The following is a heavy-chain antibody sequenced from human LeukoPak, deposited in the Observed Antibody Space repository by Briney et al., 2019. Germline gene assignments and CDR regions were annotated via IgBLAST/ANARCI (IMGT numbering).Heavy chain of an antibody. V-gene: IGHV3-33*01. CDR2: IWYDGSNK. J-gene: IGHJ4*02. Sequence: GGSLRLSCAASGFTFSSYGMHCVRQAPGKGLEWVTVIWYDGSNKYYADSVKGRFTISRDNSKNTLYLQMNSLRAEDTAVYYCVRSSMAAAGPFDYWGQGTLVTVSS. CDR3: VRSSMAAAGPFDY. CDR1: GFTFSSYG. D-gene: IGHD6-13*01.